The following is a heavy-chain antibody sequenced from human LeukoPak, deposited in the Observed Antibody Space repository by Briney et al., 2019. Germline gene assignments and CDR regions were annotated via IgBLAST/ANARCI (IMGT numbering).Heavy chain of an antibody. J-gene: IGHJ6*03. D-gene: IGHD3-22*01. CDR3: ARGRHDITMIVVVMTSVSYYLDV. V-gene: IGHV4-34*01. Sequence: SETLSLTCAVYGGSFSGYHWTWIRQSPGKGLEWIGDINPSGSTYYNPSLKSRLTISVDTSKNQFSLKLRSVTAADTAVYYCARGRHDITMIVVVMTSVSYYLDVWGNGTTVTVS. CDR1: GGSFSGYH. CDR2: INPSGST.